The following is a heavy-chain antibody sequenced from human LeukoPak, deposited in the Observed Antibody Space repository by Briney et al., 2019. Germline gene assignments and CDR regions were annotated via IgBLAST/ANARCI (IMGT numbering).Heavy chain of an antibody. Sequence: SETLSLTCSVSGGSISSTSYYWGWIRQPPGKGLEWIGSIYYSGSTYYNPSLKSRVTISVDASKNQFSLKLSSVTAADTAVYYCARTRYYYNSRSYGAPYYFDYWGQGTLVTVSS. CDR2: IYYSGST. CDR1: GGSISSTSYY. J-gene: IGHJ4*02. V-gene: IGHV4-39*01. CDR3: ARTRYYYNSRSYGAPYYFDY. D-gene: IGHD3-10*01.